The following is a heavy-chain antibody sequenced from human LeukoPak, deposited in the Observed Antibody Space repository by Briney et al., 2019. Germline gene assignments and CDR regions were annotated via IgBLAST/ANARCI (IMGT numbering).Heavy chain of an antibody. CDR3: ARAKGYYDPHYYYYMDV. CDR1: GFTFDDYG. V-gene: IGHV3-20*04. Sequence: GGSLRLSCAASGFTFDDYGMSWVRQAPGKGLEWVSGINWNGGSTGYADSVKGRFTISRDNAKNSLYLQMNSLRAEDTALYYCARAKGYYDPHYYYYMDVWGKGTTVTISS. J-gene: IGHJ6*03. CDR2: INWNGGST. D-gene: IGHD2/OR15-2a*01.